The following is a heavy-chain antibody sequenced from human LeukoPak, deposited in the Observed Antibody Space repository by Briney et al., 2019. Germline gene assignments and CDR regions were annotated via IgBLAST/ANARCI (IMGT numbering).Heavy chain of an antibody. Sequence: GGSLRLSCAASGFTFSSFSMNWVRQAPGKGLEWVSAISGSGGSTYYADSVKGRFTISRDNSKNTLYLQMNSLRAEDTAVYYCAKKGYGSGSYPDLWGQGTLVTVSS. J-gene: IGHJ4*02. D-gene: IGHD3-10*01. CDR2: ISGSGGST. V-gene: IGHV3-23*01. CDR1: GFTFSSFS. CDR3: AKKGYGSGSYPDL.